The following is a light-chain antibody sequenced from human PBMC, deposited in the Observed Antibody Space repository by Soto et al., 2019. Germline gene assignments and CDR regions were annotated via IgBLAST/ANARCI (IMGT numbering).Light chain of an antibody. V-gene: IGLV1-40*01. CDR3: PSYDISLSVV. Sequence: QSVLTQPPSVSGAPGQTVTISCTGSSSNIGAGYDVHWYQQLPGTAPKLLIYVNSNRPSGVPDRFSGSKSGTSASLAITGLQAEDEADYYCPSYDISLSVVFGGGTKVTVL. CDR1: SSNIGAGYD. J-gene: IGLJ2*01. CDR2: VNS.